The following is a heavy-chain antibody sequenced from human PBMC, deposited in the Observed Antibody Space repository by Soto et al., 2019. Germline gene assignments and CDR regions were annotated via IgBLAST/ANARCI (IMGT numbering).Heavy chain of an antibody. Sequence: PGGSLRLSCAASVLTFSSYAMTWVRQSPGKGLEWVSSISSSSGYIYYADSVKGRFTISRDNAKNSLYLQMNSLRAEDTAVYYCARDQAGTAVAGEYYYYYGMDVWGQGTTVTVSS. CDR2: ISSSSGYI. CDR3: ARDQAGTAVAGEYYYYYGMDV. V-gene: IGHV3-21*01. D-gene: IGHD6-19*01. CDR1: VLTFSSYA. J-gene: IGHJ6*02.